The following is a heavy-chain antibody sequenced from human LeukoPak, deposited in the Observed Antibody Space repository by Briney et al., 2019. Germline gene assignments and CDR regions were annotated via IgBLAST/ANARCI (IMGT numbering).Heavy chain of an antibody. CDR3: ARGGSSSWYHYFDY. J-gene: IGHJ4*02. D-gene: IGHD6-13*01. CDR2: IYYSGST. CDR1: GGSISSGGYY. Sequence: SQTLSLTCTVSGGSISSGGYYWSWIRQHPGKGLEWIGYIYYSGSTYYNPSLKSRVTISVDTSKNQFSLKLSSVTAADTAVYYCARGGSSSWYHYFDYWGQGTLVTVSS. V-gene: IGHV4-31*03.